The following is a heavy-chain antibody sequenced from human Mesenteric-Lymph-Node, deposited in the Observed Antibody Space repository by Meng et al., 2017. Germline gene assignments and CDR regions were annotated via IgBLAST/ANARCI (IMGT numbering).Heavy chain of an antibody. D-gene: IGHD2-21*01. CDR3: ASFDHIPRRNYFDY. Sequence: QRQLHESGPGLVEPSQPLSPTCTVSGGSMSSGNYYWSWIRQPPGKGLEWIGYIHHSGSAYYNPSLKSRVSTSVDTSKNQFSLNLNSMTAADTAVYYCASFDHIPRRNYFDYWGQGTLVTVSS. CDR1: GGSMSSGNYY. J-gene: IGHJ4*02. V-gene: IGHV4-30-4*01. CDR2: IHHSGSA.